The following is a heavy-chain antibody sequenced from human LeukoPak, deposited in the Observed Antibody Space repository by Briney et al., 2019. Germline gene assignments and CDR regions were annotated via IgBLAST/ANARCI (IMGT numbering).Heavy chain of an antibody. CDR1: GGTFISYA. J-gene: IGHJ4*02. CDR2: IIPIFGTA. V-gene: IGHV1-69*13. D-gene: IGHD6-19*01. CDR3: ARASYSSGWKYYFDY. Sequence: SVKVSCKASGGTFISYAISWVRQAPGQGLEWMGGIIPIFGTANYAQKFQGRVTITADESTSTAYMELSSLRSEDTAVYYCARASYSSGWKYYFDYWGRGTLVTVSS.